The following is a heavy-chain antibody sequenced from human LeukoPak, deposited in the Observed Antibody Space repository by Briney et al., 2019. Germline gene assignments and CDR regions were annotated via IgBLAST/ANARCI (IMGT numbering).Heavy chain of an antibody. Sequence: GGSLRLSCAASGFTVSSNYMSWVRQAPGKGLGWVSVIYSGGSTYYADSVKGRFTISRDNSKNTLYLQMNSLRAEDTAVYYCARDNDYYDSSGYIPGMDVWGQGTTVTVSS. CDR3: ARDNDYYDSSGYIPGMDV. D-gene: IGHD3-22*01. J-gene: IGHJ6*02. V-gene: IGHV3-66*02. CDR2: IYSGGST. CDR1: GFTVSSNY.